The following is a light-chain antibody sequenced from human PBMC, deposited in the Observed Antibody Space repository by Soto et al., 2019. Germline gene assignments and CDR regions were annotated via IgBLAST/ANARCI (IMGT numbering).Light chain of an antibody. CDR2: DVS. Sequence: QSALTQPRSVSGSPGQSVTISCTGTSSDVGGYNYVSWYQQPPGKAPKLMIYDVSKRPSGVPDRFSGSKSGNTASLTISGLHAEDEADYYCCSYAGSYPWVFGGGTKLTVL. V-gene: IGLV2-11*01. CDR3: CSYAGSYPWV. J-gene: IGLJ3*02. CDR1: SSDVGGYNY.